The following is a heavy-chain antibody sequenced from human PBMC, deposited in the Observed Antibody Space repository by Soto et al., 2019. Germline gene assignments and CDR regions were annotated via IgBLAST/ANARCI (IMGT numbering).Heavy chain of an antibody. V-gene: IGHV1-69*18. CDR2: IIPILRTV. Sequence: QVQLVQSGAEVKKPGSSVKVSCKTSGGTFSSDVISWVRQAPGQGLEWMGKIIPILRTVNYAQDFQDRITMTADESANTAHMEVSSLKFEGTAVYFCARCGYGSGLYHNGGSYKCWGQGTVVTVSS. D-gene: IGHD3-10*01. CDR3: ARCGYGSGLYHNGGSYKC. CDR1: GGTFSSDV. J-gene: IGHJ4*02.